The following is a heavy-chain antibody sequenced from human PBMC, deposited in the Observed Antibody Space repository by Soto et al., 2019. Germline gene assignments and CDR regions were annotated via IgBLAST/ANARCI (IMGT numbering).Heavy chain of an antibody. CDR3: AKDQGSSWYEIDS. CDR1: GFTFSNYA. Sequence: EVQLLESGGGLVQPGGSLRLSCAASGFTFSNYAVTWVRQAPGKGLEWVSTISGSGGSTYYADSVKGRFTISRDNSKNTLYLQMNGRRAEDTAVYYCAKDQGSSWYEIDSWGQGTLVTVSS. J-gene: IGHJ4*02. D-gene: IGHD6-13*01. V-gene: IGHV3-23*01. CDR2: ISGSGGST.